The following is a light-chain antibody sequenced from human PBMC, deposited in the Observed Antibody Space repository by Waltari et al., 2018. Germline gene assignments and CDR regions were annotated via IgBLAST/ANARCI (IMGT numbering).Light chain of an antibody. CDR1: QSISSY. Sequence: DIQMTQSPSSLSASVGDRVTITCRASQSISSYLNWYQQKPGKAPKLLLYAASSCQSVVPSRCSGSGSGTDCTRTISSLQPEDFSTYYCQQSYSTRWTFGQGTKVEIK. CDR3: QQSYSTRWT. V-gene: IGKV1-39*01. CDR2: AAS. J-gene: IGKJ1*01.